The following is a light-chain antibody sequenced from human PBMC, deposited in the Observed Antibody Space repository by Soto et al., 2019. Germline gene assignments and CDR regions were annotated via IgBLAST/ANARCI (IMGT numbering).Light chain of an antibody. CDR2: RAS. J-gene: IGKJ1*01. Sequence: DIQMTQSPSTLSASVGDRVTITCRASQSISSWLAWYQQKPGKAPKLLIYRASSLESGVPSRFSGSGSGTEFTLTISSLQPDDFATYYCQQYDDNSRTFGLGTKVDIK. V-gene: IGKV1-5*03. CDR1: QSISSW. CDR3: QQYDDNSRT.